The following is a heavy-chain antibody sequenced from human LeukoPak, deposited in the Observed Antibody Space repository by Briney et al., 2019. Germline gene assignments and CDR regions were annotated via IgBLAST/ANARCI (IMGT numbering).Heavy chain of an antibody. D-gene: IGHD6-13*01. CDR1: GFTFSSYG. Sequence: QSGRSLRLSCAASGFTFSSYGMHWVRQAPGKGLEWVAVISYDGSNKYYADSVKGRFTISRDNSKNTLYLQMNSLRAEDTAVYYCAKDKWPYSTRYSSWDYWGQGTLVTVSS. CDR3: AKDKWPYSTRYSSWDY. V-gene: IGHV3-30*18. CDR2: ISYDGSNK. J-gene: IGHJ4*02.